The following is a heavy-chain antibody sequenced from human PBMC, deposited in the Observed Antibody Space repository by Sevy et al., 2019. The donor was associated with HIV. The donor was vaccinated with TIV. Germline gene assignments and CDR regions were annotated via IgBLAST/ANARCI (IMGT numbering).Heavy chain of an antibody. Sequence: GGSLRLSCAASGFTFSNYYMSWIRQAPGKGLEWVSYISGSGSTIYYADSVKGRFAISRDNARTSLFLQMDGLRAEDTALYYCARDLWFGGFWGIWFDPWGQGSLGTVSS. J-gene: IGHJ5*02. D-gene: IGHD3-10*01. V-gene: IGHV3-11*04. CDR1: GFTFSNYY. CDR2: ISGSGSTI. CDR3: ARDLWFGGFWGIWFDP.